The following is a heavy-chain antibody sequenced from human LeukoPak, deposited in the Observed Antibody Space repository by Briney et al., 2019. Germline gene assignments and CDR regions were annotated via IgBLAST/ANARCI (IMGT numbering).Heavy chain of an antibody. CDR2: IYHSGST. J-gene: IGHJ6*03. Sequence: PSETLSLTCAVSGYSISSGYYWGWIRQPPGKGLEWIGSIYHSGSTYYNPSLKSRVTISVDTSKNQFSLKLSSVTAADTAVYYCARCMVRGNFYYMDVWGKGTTVTVSS. CDR3: ARCMVRGNFYYMDV. V-gene: IGHV4-38-2*01. CDR1: GYSISSGYY. D-gene: IGHD3-10*01.